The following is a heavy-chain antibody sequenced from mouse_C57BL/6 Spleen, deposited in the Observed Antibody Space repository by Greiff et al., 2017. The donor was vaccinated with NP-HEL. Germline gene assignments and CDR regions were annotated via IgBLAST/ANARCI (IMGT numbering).Heavy chain of an antibody. J-gene: IGHJ2*01. Sequence: QVQLKESGPELVKPGASVKISCKASGYAFSSSWMNWVKQRPGKGLEWIGRIYPGDGDTNYNGKFKGKATLTADKSSSTAYMQLSSLTSEDSAVYFCAREDYYGAENYFDYWGQGTTLTVSS. CDR1: GYAFSSSW. V-gene: IGHV1-82*01. CDR2: IYPGDGDT. D-gene: IGHD1-1*01. CDR3: AREDYYGAENYFDY.